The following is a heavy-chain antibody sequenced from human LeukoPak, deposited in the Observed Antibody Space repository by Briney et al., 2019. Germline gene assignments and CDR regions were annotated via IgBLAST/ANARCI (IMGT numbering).Heavy chain of an antibody. V-gene: IGHV3-30*02. D-gene: IGHD2-2*01. CDR1: GFNFRRSD. CDR2: IPYDGSNK. J-gene: IGHJ4*02. Sequence: GGSLRLSCVGSGFNFRRSDIHWVRQAPGKGLEWVAFIPYDGSNKYYADSVKGRFTISRDNSENTLYLQMNSLSVEDTAVYYCASGYSVEGPAAMRYWGQGTLVTVSA. CDR3: ASGYSVEGPAAMRY.